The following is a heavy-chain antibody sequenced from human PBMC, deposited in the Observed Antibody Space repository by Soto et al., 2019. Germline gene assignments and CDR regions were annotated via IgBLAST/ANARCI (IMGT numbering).Heavy chain of an antibody. J-gene: IGHJ6*02. CDR3: AKDYKLRFLEWSSKRGWSPPYGMDV. CDR2: ISGSGGST. D-gene: IGHD3-3*01. Sequence: SGGSLRLSCAASGFTFSSYAMSWVRQAPGKGLEWVSAISGSGGSTYYADSVKGRFTISRDNSKNTLYLQMNSLRAEDTAVYYCAKDYKLRFLEWSSKRGWSPPYGMDVWGQGTTVTVSS. CDR1: GFTFSSYA. V-gene: IGHV3-23*01.